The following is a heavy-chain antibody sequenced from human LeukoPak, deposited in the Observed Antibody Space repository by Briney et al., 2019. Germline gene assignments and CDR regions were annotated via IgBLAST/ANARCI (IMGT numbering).Heavy chain of an antibody. V-gene: IGHV3-23*01. D-gene: IGHD5-18*01. J-gene: IGHJ4*02. CDR3: AKEAYTWIQLWSFFDY. CDR1: GFTFSDYW. Sequence: GGSLRLSCAASGFTFSDYWMSWVRQAPGKGLEWVSAISGSGGSTYYADSVKGRFTISRDNSKNTLYLQMNSLRAEDTAVYYCAKEAYTWIQLWSFFDYWGQGTLVTDSS. CDR2: ISGSGGST.